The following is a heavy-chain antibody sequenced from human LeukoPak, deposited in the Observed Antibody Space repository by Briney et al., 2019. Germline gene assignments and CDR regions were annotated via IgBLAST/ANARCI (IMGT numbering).Heavy chain of an antibody. CDR3: ARLGAGPTYYDFWSGYSSFYFDY. D-gene: IGHD3-3*01. CDR2: IHYSGNT. Sequence: SEILSLTCTVSGGSTSSSNYYWGWIRQPPGKGLEWIGGIHYSGNTYYNPSLKSRVTISVDTSKNQFSLKLSSVTAADPAVYYCARLGAGPTYYDFWSGYSSFYFDYWGQGTLVTVSS. V-gene: IGHV4-39*01. J-gene: IGHJ4*02. CDR1: GGSTSSSNYY.